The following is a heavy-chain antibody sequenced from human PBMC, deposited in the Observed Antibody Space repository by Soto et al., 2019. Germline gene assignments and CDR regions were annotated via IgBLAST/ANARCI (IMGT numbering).Heavy chain of an antibody. CDR2: MNPYSGYT. CDR3: ARTDYAADPSAYNWFDP. Sequence: GASVKVSCKASGYAFMSYDINWVRQAPGQGLEWIGWMNPYSGYTGYAQKFRGRVTLTRNTAIRTAYMELSSLRSDDTAVYYCARTDYAADPSAYNWFDPWGQGTLVTVS. J-gene: IGHJ5*02. CDR1: GYAFMSYD. D-gene: IGHD4-17*01. V-gene: IGHV1-8*01.